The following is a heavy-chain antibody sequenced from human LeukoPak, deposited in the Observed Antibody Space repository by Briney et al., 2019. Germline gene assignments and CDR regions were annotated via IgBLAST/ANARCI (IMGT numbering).Heavy chain of an antibody. J-gene: IGHJ6*03. CDR3: ARGGLSYYYMDV. V-gene: IGHV4-38-2*02. Sequence: PSETLSLTCTVSGYSSSSGYYWGWIRQPPGKGLEWIGSIYHSGSTYYNPSLKRRVTISVDTSKNQFSLKLSSVTAADTAVYYCARGGLSYYYMDVWGKGTTVTVSS. CDR2: IYHSGST. CDR1: GYSSSSGYY.